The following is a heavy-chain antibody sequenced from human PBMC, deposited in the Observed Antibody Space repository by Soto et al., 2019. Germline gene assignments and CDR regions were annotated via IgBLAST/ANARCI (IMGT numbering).Heavy chain of an antibody. CDR2: INSDGSST. CDR3: AKGLIPILADPHYYYGMDV. J-gene: IGHJ6*02. Sequence: PGGSLRLSCAASGFTFSSYWMHWVRQAPGKGLVWVSRINSDGSSTSYADSVKGRFTISRDNAKNTLYLQMNSLRAEDTAVYYCAKGLIPILADPHYYYGMDVWGQGTTVTVSS. V-gene: IGHV3-74*01. CDR1: GFTFSSYW. D-gene: IGHD3-9*01.